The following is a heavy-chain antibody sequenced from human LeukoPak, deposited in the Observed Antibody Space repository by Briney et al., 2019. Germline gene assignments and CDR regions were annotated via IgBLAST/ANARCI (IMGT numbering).Heavy chain of an antibody. J-gene: IGHJ4*02. Sequence: PSETLSLTCSVSGGSIRSYYWRWIRQPPGKRLEWIGYIYYTGSTNYNPSLKSRVTVSIDTSKNEFSLKLSSVTAADTAVYYCVSQNRYCSGDSCYYYFDYWGQGTLVTVSS. V-gene: IGHV4-59*01. CDR2: IYYTGST. D-gene: IGHD2-15*01. CDR1: GGSIRSYY. CDR3: VSQNRYCSGDSCYYYFDY.